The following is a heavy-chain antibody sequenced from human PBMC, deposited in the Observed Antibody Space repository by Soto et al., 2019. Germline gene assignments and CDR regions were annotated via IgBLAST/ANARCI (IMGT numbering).Heavy chain of an antibody. D-gene: IGHD1-26*01. J-gene: IGHJ4*02. CDR2: IYYSGTT. CDR3: GRREIQGLIHY. Sequence: SETLSLTCTVSGYSISSSNWWGWIRQPPGKGLEWIGYIYYSGTTYYNPSLKSQVTMSVDTAKNQFALKLTSVTAVDTAVYYCGRREIQGLIHYWGQQNLVTVSS. CDR1: GYSISSSNW. V-gene: IGHV4-28*01.